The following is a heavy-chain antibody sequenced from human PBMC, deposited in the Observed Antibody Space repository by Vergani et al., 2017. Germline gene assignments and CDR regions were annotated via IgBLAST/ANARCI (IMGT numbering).Heavy chain of an antibody. J-gene: IGHJ5*02. CDR2: IYYSGST. CDR1: GGSISSSSYY. V-gene: IGHV4-39*07. D-gene: IGHD6-6*01. Sequence: QLQLQESGPGLVKPSETLSLTCTVSGGSISSSSYYWGWIRQPPGKGLEWIGSIYYSGSTYYNPSLKSRVTISVDTSKNQFSLKLSSVPAEDTAVYYCARGRGVSFSIAAREEFDPWGQGTLVTVSS. CDR3: ARGRGVSFSIAAREEFDP.